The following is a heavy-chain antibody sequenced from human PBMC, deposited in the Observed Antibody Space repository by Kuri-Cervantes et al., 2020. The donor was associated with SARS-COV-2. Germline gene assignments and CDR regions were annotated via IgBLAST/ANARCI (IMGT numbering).Heavy chain of an antibody. Sequence: ASVKVSCKASGYTFTSYDINWVRQATGQGLEWMGWMNPNSGNTGYAQKFQGRVTMARNTSINTAYMELSSLRSEDTAVYYCARAGLYSGYDSLGYWGQGTLVTVSS. CDR2: MNPNSGNT. V-gene: IGHV1-8*01. CDR3: ARAGLYSGYDSLGY. J-gene: IGHJ4*02. CDR1: GYTFTSYD. D-gene: IGHD5-12*01.